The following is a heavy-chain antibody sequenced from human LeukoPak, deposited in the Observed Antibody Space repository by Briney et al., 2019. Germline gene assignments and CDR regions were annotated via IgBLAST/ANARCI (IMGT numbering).Heavy chain of an antibody. J-gene: IGHJ3*01. CDR1: GFTFTTYA. Sequence: GGSVRLSCAASGFTFTTYAINWVRQAPGKGLEGVSDISGGGDKAFYADSVNGRFTISRDNSKNTVSLQMSSLRAEDTALYYCAKDLALAGTGGGFDVWGQGTRVAVSS. CDR2: ISGGGDKA. D-gene: IGHD6-19*01. V-gene: IGHV3-23*01. CDR3: AKDLALAGTGGGFDV.